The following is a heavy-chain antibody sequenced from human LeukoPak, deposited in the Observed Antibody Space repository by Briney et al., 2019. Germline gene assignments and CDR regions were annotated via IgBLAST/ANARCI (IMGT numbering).Heavy chain of an antibody. CDR3: ARDRVGYCSSTSCYRLYYGMDV. V-gene: IGHV3-33*08. D-gene: IGHD2-2*01. Sequence: QAGGSLRLSCAASGFTFSSYGMHWVRQAPGKGLEWVAVIWYDGSNKYYADSVKGRFTISRDNSKNTLYLQMNSLRAEDTAVYYCARDRVGYCSSTSCYRLYYGMDVWGQGTTVTVSS. J-gene: IGHJ6*02. CDR2: IWYDGSNK. CDR1: GFTFSSYG.